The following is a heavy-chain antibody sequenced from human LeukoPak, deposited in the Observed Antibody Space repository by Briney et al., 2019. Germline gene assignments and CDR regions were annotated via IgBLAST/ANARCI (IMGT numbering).Heavy chain of an antibody. J-gene: IGHJ6*03. CDR1: GFTFSSYG. D-gene: IGHD3-10*01. CDR2: IRYDGSNK. V-gene: IGHV3-30*02. Sequence: GGSLRLSCAASGFTFSSYGMHWVRQAPGKGLEWVAFIRYDGSNKYYADSVKGRFTISRDNAKNSLYLQMNSLRAEDTAVYYCARDHDGSGYYYYYYYMDVWGKGTTVTISS. CDR3: ARDHDGSGYYYYYYYMDV.